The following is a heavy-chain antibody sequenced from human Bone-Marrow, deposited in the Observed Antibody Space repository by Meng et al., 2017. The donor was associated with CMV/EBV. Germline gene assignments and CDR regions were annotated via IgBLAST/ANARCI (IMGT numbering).Heavy chain of an antibody. CDR3: ARPRVPWDYYYGMDV. Sequence: SVKVSCKASVGTFSSYTISWVRQAPGQGLEWMGRIIPILGIANYAQKFQGRVTITADKSTSTAYMELSSLRSEDTAVYYCARPRVPWDYYYGMDVWGQGTTVTVSS. V-gene: IGHV1-69*02. J-gene: IGHJ6*02. D-gene: IGHD3-10*01. CDR2: IIPILGIA. CDR1: VGTFSSYT.